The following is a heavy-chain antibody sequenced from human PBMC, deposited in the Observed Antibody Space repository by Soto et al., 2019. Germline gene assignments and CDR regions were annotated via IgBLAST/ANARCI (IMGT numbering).Heavy chain of an antibody. V-gene: IGHV3-23*01. D-gene: IGHD3-22*01. J-gene: IGHJ3*02. CDR3: AKDRGDSSGYYHYNAFDI. CDR1: GFTFSSYA. CDR2: ISGSGGST. Sequence: GGSLRLSCAASGFTFSSYAMSWVRQAPGKGLEWVSAISGSGGSTYYADSAKGRFTISRDNSKNTLYLQMNSLRAEDTAVYYCAKDRGDSSGYYHYNAFDIWGQGTMVTVSS.